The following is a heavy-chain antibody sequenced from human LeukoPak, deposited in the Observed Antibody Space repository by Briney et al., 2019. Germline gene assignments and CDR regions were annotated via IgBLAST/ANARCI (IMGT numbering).Heavy chain of an antibody. J-gene: IGHJ4*02. CDR2: ISGRGGST. V-gene: IGHV3-23*01. D-gene: IGHD3-22*01. Sequence: PRGSLTLSCAASGFTFSRYAMSWVRQAPGKGREWVSAISGRGGSTYYADSVKGRFIISRDNSKNALYLQMKSVSGEDTGEYYCHLEDDTGGQGTLVTVSS. CDR3: HLEDDT. CDR1: GFTFSRYA.